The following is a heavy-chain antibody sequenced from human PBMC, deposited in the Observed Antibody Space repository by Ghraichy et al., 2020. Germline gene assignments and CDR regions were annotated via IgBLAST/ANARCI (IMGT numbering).Heavy chain of an antibody. CDR3: ASARGSGASLFDY. CDR1: GFTVSSSY. Sequence: GESLNISCAASGFTVSSSYMSWVRQAPGKGLEWVSVIYSGGSTYYADSVKGRFTVSRDNSKNTVYLQMNSLRAEDTAVYYCASARGSGASLFDYWGQGTLVTVSS. D-gene: IGHD3-16*01. V-gene: IGHV3-53*01. CDR2: IYSGGST. J-gene: IGHJ4*02.